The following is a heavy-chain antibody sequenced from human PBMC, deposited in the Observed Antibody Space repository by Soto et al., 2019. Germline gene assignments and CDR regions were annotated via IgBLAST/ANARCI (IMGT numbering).Heavy chain of an antibody. CDR1: GYTFTRYA. CDR3: ARLIGNSWLDS. Sequence: ASGVSCKASGYTFTRYAMHWVRQAPGQRLEWMGWINAANGNTKYSQKFRDRVTISPDTSNNQLSLQLNSVTPDDTAVYYCARLIGNSWLDSWGQGTLVTVSS. V-gene: IGHV1-3*01. J-gene: IGHJ5*01. D-gene: IGHD2-8*01. CDR2: INAANGNT.